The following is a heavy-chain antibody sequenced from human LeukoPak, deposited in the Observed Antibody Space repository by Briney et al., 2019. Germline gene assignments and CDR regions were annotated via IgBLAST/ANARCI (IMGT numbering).Heavy chain of an antibody. CDR1: GFTFSNYW. D-gene: IGHD5-12*01. CDR3: ARSRSGYYEDY. J-gene: IGHJ4*02. CDR2: IKEDGSEK. Sequence: GGSLRPSCAASGFTFSNYWMTWVRQAPGKGLEWVANIKEDGSEKYYVDSVKGRFTISRDNAKNSLSLQLNSLSAEDTAVYYCARSRSGYYEDYWGQGTLVTVSS. V-gene: IGHV3-7*01.